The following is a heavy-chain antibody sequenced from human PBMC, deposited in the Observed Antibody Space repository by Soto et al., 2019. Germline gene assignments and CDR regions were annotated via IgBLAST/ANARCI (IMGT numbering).Heavy chain of an antibody. D-gene: IGHD1-20*01. CDR1: GFTFSSYG. CDR3: ANGITGPYYYYYGMDV. Sequence: QVQLVESGGGVVQPGRSLRLSCAASGFTFSSYGMHWVRQAPGKGLEWVAVISYDGSNKYYADSVKGRFTISRDNSQNTLYLQMNSLRAEDTAVYYCANGITGPYYYYYGMDVWGQGTTVTVSS. CDR2: ISYDGSNK. V-gene: IGHV3-30*18. J-gene: IGHJ6*02.